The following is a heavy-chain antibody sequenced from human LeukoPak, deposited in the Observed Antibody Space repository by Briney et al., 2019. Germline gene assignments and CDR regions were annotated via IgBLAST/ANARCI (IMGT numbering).Heavy chain of an antibody. D-gene: IGHD2-2*02. CDR1: GYSFTSYW. CDR2: IYPGDSDT. J-gene: IGHJ6*03. CDR3: ARRSDPVVVPAAIDYYYYMDV. V-gene: IGHV5-51*01. Sequence: GESLKISCKGSGYSFTSYWIGWVRQMPGKGLEWMGIIYPGDSDTRYSPSFQGQVTISADKSISTAYLQWRSLKASDTAMYYCARRSDPVVVPAAIDYYYYMDVWGKGTTVTVSS.